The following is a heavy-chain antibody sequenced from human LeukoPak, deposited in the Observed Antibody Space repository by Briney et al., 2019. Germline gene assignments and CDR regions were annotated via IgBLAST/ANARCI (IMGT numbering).Heavy chain of an antibody. CDR2: IYNSGST. J-gene: IGHJ1*01. Sequence: SETLSLTCTVSGYSISSGYYWGWIRQAPGKGLEWIGSIYNSGSTYYNPSLKSRVTISVDTSKNQFSLKLSSVTAADTAVYYCARAETYYYDSSGYQRPEYFQHWGQGTLVTVSS. D-gene: IGHD3-22*01. CDR3: ARAETYYYDSSGYQRPEYFQH. CDR1: GYSISSGYY. V-gene: IGHV4-38-2*02.